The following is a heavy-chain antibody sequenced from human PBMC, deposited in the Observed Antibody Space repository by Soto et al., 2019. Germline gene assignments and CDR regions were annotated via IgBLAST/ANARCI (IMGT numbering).Heavy chain of an antibody. Sequence: PSETLSLTCAVYGGSFSGYYWSWIRQPPGKGLEWIGEINHSGSTNYNPSLKSRVTISVDTSKNQFSLKLSSVTAADTAVYYCAREGVVVVAASVIDAFEIWGQGTMVTVSS. D-gene: IGHD2-15*01. CDR1: GGSFSGYY. CDR2: INHSGST. J-gene: IGHJ3*02. CDR3: AREGVVVVAASVIDAFEI. V-gene: IGHV4-34*01.